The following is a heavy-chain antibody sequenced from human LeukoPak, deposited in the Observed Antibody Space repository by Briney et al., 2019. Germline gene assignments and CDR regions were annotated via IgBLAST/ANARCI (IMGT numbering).Heavy chain of an antibody. CDR2: ISSSSTYI. Sequence: GGSLRLSCAASGFTFSSYSMNWVRQAPGKGLEWVSSISSSSTYIYYVDSVKGRFTISRDNAKNSLYLQMNSMRADDTAVYYSARDFLGGGCTNGVGMFDYWGQGTLVTVSS. J-gene: IGHJ4*01. CDR1: GFTFSSYS. D-gene: IGHD2-8*01. V-gene: IGHV3-21*01. CDR3: ARDFLGGGCTNGVGMFDY.